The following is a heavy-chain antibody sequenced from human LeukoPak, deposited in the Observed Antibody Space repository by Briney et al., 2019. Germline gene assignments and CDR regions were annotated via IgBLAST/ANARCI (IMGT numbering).Heavy chain of an antibody. J-gene: IGHJ4*02. CDR1: GFTFNGYS. D-gene: IGHD4-17*01. CDR3: ARNRGDPSYFDY. Sequence: GGSLRLSCTASGFTFNGYSMNWVRQAPGKGLEWVSSISTSSSYIYYADSVKGRFTISKNNPKNSLYLQMNSLRAEDTAVYYCARNRGDPSYFDYWGQGTLVTVSS. CDR2: ISTSSSYI. V-gene: IGHV3-21*01.